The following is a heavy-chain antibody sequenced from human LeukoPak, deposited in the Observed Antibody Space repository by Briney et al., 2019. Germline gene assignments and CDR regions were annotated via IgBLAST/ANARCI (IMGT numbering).Heavy chain of an antibody. Sequence: SETLSLTCTVSGGSISSYYWSWIRQPAGKGLEWIGRIYTSGSTNYNPSLKSRVTMSVDTSKNQFSLKLSSVTAADTAVYYCARENPVNYVWGSYRPFDYWGQGTLVTVSS. CDR2: IYTSGST. CDR1: GGSISSYY. D-gene: IGHD3-16*02. CDR3: ARENPVNYVWGSYRPFDY. J-gene: IGHJ4*02. V-gene: IGHV4-4*07.